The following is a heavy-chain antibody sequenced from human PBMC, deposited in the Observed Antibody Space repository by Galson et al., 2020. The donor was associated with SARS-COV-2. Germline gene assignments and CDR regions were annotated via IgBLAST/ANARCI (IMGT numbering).Heavy chain of an antibody. CDR3: ARDTPAVSFGESGDDFDI. Sequence: GGSLRLSCAASGFTFSSYGMHWVRQAPGKGLEWVAVIWYDGSNKYYADSVKGRFTISRDNSKNTLYLQMNSLRAEDTAVYYCARDTPAVSFGESGDDFDIWGQGTMVTVSS. J-gene: IGHJ3*02. CDR2: IWYDGSNK. V-gene: IGHV3-33*01. D-gene: IGHD3-10*01. CDR1: GFTFSSYG.